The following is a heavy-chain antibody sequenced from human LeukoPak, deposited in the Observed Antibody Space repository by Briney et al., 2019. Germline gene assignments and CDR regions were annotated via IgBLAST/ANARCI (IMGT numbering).Heavy chain of an antibody. Sequence: SETLSLTCTVSGGSTSSYYWSWIRQPPGKGLEWIGYIYYSGSTNYNPSLKSRVTISVDTSKNQFSLKLSSVTAADTAVYYCARAVDTAMVTGDAFDVWGQGTMVTVSS. CDR3: ARAVDTAMVTGDAFDV. CDR2: IYYSGST. CDR1: GGSTSSYY. V-gene: IGHV4-59*01. D-gene: IGHD5-18*01. J-gene: IGHJ3*01.